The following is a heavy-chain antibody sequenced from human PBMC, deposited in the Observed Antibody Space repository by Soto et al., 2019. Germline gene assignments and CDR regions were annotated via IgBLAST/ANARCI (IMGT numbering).Heavy chain of an antibody. Sequence: EVRLVETGGGLIQPGGSLRLSCTASGFTVSSNYMTWVRQAPGKGLEWVSVIYSGGNTYYADSVKGRFTSSRDKSKNTLYLQMNSLRAEDTAVYYCAGATGRYWGQGTLVTVSS. CDR1: GFTVSSNY. V-gene: IGHV3-53*02. CDR3: AGATGRY. D-gene: IGHD1-1*01. CDR2: IYSGGNT. J-gene: IGHJ4*02.